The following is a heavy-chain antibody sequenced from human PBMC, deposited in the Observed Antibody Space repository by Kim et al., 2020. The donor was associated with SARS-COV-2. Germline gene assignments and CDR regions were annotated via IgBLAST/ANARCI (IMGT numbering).Heavy chain of an antibody. CDR1: GYTFTRYG. D-gene: IGHD3-10*01. J-gene: IGHJ3*02. Sequence: ASVKVSCKASGYTFTRYGISWVRQAPGQGLEWMGWISAYNGNTNYAQKLQGRVTMTTDTSTSTVYMELRSLRSDDTAVYYCARGQDDVLLWFGEGDAFDIWGQGTKVTVSS. CDR2: ISAYNGNT. CDR3: ARGQDDVLLWFGEGDAFDI. V-gene: IGHV1-18*04.